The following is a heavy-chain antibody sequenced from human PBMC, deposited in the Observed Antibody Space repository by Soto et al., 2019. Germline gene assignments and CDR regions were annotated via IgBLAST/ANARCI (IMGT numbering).Heavy chain of an antibody. CDR3: GRDQSGIGYYVDWFDP. CDR2: MNPNSGNT. V-gene: IGHV1-8*01. D-gene: IGHD3-10*02. CDR1: GYTFTSND. Sequence: ASVKVSCKASGYTFTSNDINWVRQATGQGLEWMGWMNPNSGNTGYAQKFEGRVTFTRDTAATTVNMELTSLTSEDTAIYYCGRDQSGIGYYVDWFDPWGQGTLVTVSS. J-gene: IGHJ5*02.